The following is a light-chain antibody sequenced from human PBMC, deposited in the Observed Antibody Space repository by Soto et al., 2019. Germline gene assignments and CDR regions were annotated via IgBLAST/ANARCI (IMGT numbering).Light chain of an antibody. CDR3: SSYRSSSTYV. J-gene: IGLJ1*01. CDR2: GVT. CDR1: SNDVGSYNY. V-gene: IGLV2-14*01. Sequence: QSALTQPASVSGSPGQSITISCTGTSNDVGSYNYVSWHQQHPGQAPKLMIYGVTNRASGVPDRFSASKSGNTASLTISGLQAGDEADYYCSSYRSSSTYVFGTGTKLTVL.